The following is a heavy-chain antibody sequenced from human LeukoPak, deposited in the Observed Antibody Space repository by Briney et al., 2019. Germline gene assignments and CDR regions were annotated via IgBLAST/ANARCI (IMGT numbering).Heavy chain of an antibody. CDR2: IYYSGST. D-gene: IGHD6-6*01. CDR1: GGSISSYY. Sequence: SETLSLTCTVSGGSISSYYWSWIRQPPGKGLEWIGYIYYSGSTNYNPSLKSRVTISVDTSKNQFSLKLSSVTAADTAVYYCARHDGWRYSSSCYFDYWGQGTLVTVSS. V-gene: IGHV4-59*08. J-gene: IGHJ4*02. CDR3: ARHDGWRYSSSCYFDY.